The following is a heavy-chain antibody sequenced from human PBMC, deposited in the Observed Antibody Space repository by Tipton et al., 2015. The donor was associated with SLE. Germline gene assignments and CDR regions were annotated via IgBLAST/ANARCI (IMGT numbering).Heavy chain of an antibody. Sequence: TLSLTCTVSGGSGNSGSYYCTWMRQPAGAGLELIGRIHTGGSTNYNPSLKSLVTISLDKSKNLFSLNLASVTAADTAAYYCATGSGSLRYWGQGLQVTVSS. V-gene: IGHV4-61*02. CDR3: ATGSGSLRY. CDR2: IHTGGST. CDR1: GGSGNSGSYY. D-gene: IGHD2-15*01. J-gene: IGHJ4*02.